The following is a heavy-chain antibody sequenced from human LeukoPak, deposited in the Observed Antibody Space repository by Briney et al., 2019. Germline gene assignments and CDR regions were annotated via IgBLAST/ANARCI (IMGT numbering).Heavy chain of an antibody. CDR2: INHSGTT. CDR1: GGSFSDHL. Sequence: SETLSLMCVVYGGSFSDHLWTWFRQSPGKGLEWIGEINHSGTTNYHPSLKSRVTISMDSSKNQFSLKLTSVTFADTAVYYCARGRMAPDYWGQGTLVTVSS. V-gene: IGHV4-34*01. CDR3: ARGRMAPDY. D-gene: IGHD5-24*01. J-gene: IGHJ4*02.